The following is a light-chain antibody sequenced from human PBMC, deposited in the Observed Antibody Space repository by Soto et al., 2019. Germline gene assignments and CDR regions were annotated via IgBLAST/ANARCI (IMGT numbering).Light chain of an antibody. J-gene: IGLJ1*01. V-gene: IGLV2-14*01. CDR2: EVT. CDR3: NSYTTLSNRV. Sequence: QSVLTQPASVSGSPGQSITTSCTGTSTDIGAYNYVSCYQQHPGKAPKLLIYEVTNRPSGVSNRFSGSKSGNTASLTISGLQAEDEANYYCNSYTTLSNRVFGTGTKGTVL. CDR1: STDIGAYNY.